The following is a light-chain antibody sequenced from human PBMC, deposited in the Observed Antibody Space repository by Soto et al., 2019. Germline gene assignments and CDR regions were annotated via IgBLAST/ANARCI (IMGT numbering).Light chain of an antibody. CDR1: QTLSSW. V-gene: IGKV1-5*03. Sequence: DIQMTQSPSTLSGSVGDRVTITCRASQTLSSWLAWYQQKPGEAPKLLIYKASTLKSGVPSRVSGSGSGTEFTLTISSLQPDDFATYYCQHYNSYSEAFGQGTKVDI. CDR2: KAS. CDR3: QHYNSYSEA. J-gene: IGKJ1*01.